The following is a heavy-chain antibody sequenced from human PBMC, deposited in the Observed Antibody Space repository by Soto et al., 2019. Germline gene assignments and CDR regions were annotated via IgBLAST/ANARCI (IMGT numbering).Heavy chain of an antibody. CDR3: ARHLQTLGTYNWFDP. Sequence: QVQLVQSGAEVKKPGSSVKVSCKASGGTFSSYTISWVRQAPGQGLEWMGRIIPILGIANYAQKFQGRVTITAVKSTSTAYMELSSLRSEDTAVYYCARHLQTLGTYNWFDPWGQGTLVTVSS. J-gene: IGHJ5*02. V-gene: IGHV1-69*02. CDR1: GGTFSSYT. CDR2: IIPILGIA. D-gene: IGHD7-27*01.